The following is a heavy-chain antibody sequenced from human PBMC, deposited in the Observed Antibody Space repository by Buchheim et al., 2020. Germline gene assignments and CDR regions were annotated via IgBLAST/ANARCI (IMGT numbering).Heavy chain of an antibody. CDR1: GGTFSSYA. Sequence: QVHLVQSGAEVKKPGASVKVSCKASGGTFSSYAISWVRQAPGQGLEWMGWINAGNGNTKYSQKFQGRVTITRDTSASTAYMELSSLRSEDTAVYYCARGEYSSSWEYYYYGMDVWGQGTT. CDR3: ARGEYSSSWEYYYYGMDV. D-gene: IGHD6-13*01. J-gene: IGHJ6*02. V-gene: IGHV1-3*01. CDR2: INAGNGNT.